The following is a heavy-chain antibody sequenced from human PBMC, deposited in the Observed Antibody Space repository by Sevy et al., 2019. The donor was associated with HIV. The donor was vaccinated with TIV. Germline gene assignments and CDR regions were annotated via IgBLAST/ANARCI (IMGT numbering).Heavy chain of an antibody. D-gene: IGHD6-13*01. CDR1: GFSLNNYW. Sequence: GGSLRLSCAASGFSLNNYWMNWVRQAPGKGLEWVANIKQDGSVKYYVDSVKGRFTISRDKARNLLYLQMNSLRVEDTAFYYGVRAIAAAGSFWGQGTLVTVSS. J-gene: IGHJ4*02. CDR2: IKQDGSVK. CDR3: VRAIAAAGSF. V-gene: IGHV3-7*01.